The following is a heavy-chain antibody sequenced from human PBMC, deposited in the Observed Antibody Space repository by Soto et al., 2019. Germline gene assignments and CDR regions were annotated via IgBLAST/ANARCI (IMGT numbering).Heavy chain of an antibody. Sequence: QVQLVQSGAEVKKPGASVKVSCKASGYTFTSYAIHWVRQAPGQRLEWMGWINAGNGNTKYSQNLQGRVTITRDTSASTAYMEVSSLRSEDTAVYYCARTQLWLRVDFDIWGQGTMVTVSS. CDR3: ARTQLWLRVDFDI. CDR2: INAGNGNT. D-gene: IGHD5-18*01. CDR1: GYTFTSYA. J-gene: IGHJ3*02. V-gene: IGHV1-3*01.